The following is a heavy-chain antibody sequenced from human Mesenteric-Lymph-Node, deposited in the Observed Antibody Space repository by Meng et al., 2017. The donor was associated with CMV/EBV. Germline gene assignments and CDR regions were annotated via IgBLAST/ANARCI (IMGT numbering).Heavy chain of an antibody. CDR3: ARQSSSENWFDP. V-gene: IGHV5-51*01. D-gene: IGHD2-2*01. CDR1: GYSFTRYW. CDR2: IHPDDSET. Sequence: KVSCKGSGYSFTRYWIGWVRQMPGKGLEWMGIIHPDDSETRYSPSFQGQVTISADKSISTAYLEWSSLQASDTGIYYCARQSSSENWFDPWGQGTLVTVSS. J-gene: IGHJ5*02.